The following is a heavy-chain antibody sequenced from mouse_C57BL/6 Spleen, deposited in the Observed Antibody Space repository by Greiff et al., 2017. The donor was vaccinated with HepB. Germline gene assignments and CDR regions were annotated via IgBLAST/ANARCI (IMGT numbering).Heavy chain of an antibody. Sequence: EVQVVESGPGLVKPSQSLSLTCSVTGYSITSGYYWNWIRQFPGNKLEWMGYISYDGSNNYNPSLKNRISITRDTSKNQFFLKLNSVTTEDTATYYCARSYDGYYVGYFDVWGTGTTVTVSS. D-gene: IGHD2-3*01. CDR1: GYSITSGYY. V-gene: IGHV3-6*01. CDR3: ARSYDGYYVGYFDV. J-gene: IGHJ1*03. CDR2: ISYDGSN.